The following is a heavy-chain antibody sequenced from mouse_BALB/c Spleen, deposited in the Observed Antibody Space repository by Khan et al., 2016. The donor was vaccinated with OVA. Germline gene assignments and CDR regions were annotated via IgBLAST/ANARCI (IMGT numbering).Heavy chain of an antibody. CDR3: VGDGAYHRNDGWFAY. D-gene: IGHD2-14*01. V-gene: IGHV1-4*01. CDR2: INPSNGYT. CDR1: GYTFTSYT. J-gene: IGHJ3*01. Sequence: QVQLKESGAELARPGASVKMSCKASGYTFTSYTIHWIKKRPGQGLEWIGYINPSNGYTNYNQKFKHKATLTIDKSSTTAYLQLSSLTSDDSAVXNCVGDGAYHRNDGWFAYWGQGTLVTVSA.